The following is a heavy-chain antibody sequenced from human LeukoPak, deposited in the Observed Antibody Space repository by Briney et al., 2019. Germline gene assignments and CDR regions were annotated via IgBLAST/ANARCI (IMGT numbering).Heavy chain of an antibody. Sequence: SETLSLTCTVSGGSISSSSYYWGWIRQPPGKGLEWIGSIYYSGSTYYNPSLKSRVTISVDTSKNQFSLKLSSVTAADTAVYYCARVRPKDGYSYGSDAFDIWGQGTMVTVSS. CDR1: GGSISSSSYY. V-gene: IGHV4-39*07. CDR3: ARVRPKDGYSYGSDAFDI. J-gene: IGHJ3*02. D-gene: IGHD5-18*01. CDR2: IYYSGST.